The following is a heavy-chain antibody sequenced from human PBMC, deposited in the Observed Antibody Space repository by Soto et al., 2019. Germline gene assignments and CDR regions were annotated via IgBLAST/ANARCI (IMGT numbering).Heavy chain of an antibody. V-gene: IGHV1-18*04. J-gene: IGHJ4*02. Sequence: GSVKVYFKVSGSTFTSNGIGLVRQAPGQGLEWMGWISTYNENMDTAPQLQGRLTMTTDTSTTTAYMELTNLKFDDTALYYCAYVGGYSTGDYSFDLWGQGTPVTVSS. CDR1: GSTFTSNG. D-gene: IGHD2-8*02. CDR2: ISTYNENM. CDR3: AYVGGYSTGDYSFDL.